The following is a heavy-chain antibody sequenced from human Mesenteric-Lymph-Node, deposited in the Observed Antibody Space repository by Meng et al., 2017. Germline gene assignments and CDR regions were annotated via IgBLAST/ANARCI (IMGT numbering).Heavy chain of an antibody. CDR1: GGTFSSYA. D-gene: IGHD5-24*01. J-gene: IGHJ3*02. CDR2: IIPIFGTA. CDR3: ARAMATILLDAFDI. Sequence: SVKVSCKASGGTFSSYAISWVRQAPGQGLEWMGGIIPIFGTANYAQKFQGRVTITADESTSTAYMELSSLRSEDTAAYYCARAMATILLDAFDIWGQGTMVTVSS. V-gene: IGHV1-69*13.